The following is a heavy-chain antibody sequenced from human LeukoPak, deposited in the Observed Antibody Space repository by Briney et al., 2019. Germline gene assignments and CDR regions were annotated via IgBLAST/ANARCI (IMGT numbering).Heavy chain of an antibody. J-gene: IGHJ4*02. CDR3: AKDQASIAARRANDY. D-gene: IGHD6-6*01. V-gene: IGHV3-23*01. CDR2: IRGSGGST. Sequence: GGSLRLSCAASGFTFSNYAMSWVRQAPGKGLEWVSAIRGSGGSTYYADSVKGRFTISRDNSKNTLYLQMNSLRAEDTAVYYCAKDQASIAARRANDYWGQGTLVTVSS. CDR1: GFTFSNYA.